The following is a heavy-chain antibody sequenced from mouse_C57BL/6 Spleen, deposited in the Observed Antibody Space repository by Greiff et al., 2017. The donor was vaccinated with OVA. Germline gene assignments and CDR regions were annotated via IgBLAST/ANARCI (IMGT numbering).Heavy chain of an antibody. J-gene: IGHJ4*01. CDR3: TRDRRRGGAMDY. D-gene: IGHD2-14*01. Sequence: EVKLVESGEGLVKPGGSLKLSCAASGFTFSSYAMSWVRQTPEKRLEWVAYISSGGDYIYYADTVKGRFTISRDNARNTLYLQMSSLKSEDTAMYYCTRDRRRGGAMDYWGQGTSVTVSS. CDR2: ISSGGDYI. CDR1: GFTFSSYA. V-gene: IGHV5-9-1*02.